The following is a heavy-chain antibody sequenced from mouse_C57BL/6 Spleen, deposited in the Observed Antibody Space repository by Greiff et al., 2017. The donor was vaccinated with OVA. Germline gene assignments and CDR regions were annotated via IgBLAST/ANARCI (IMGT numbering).Heavy chain of an antibody. V-gene: IGHV5-6*01. CDR3: ARTLADY. J-gene: IGHJ2*01. Sequence: EVQGVESGGDLVKPGGSLKLSCAASGFTFSSYGMSWVRQTPDKRLEWVATISSGGSYTYYPDSVKGRFTISRDNAKNTLYLQMSSLKPEDTAMYYCARTLADYWGQGTTLTVSS. CDR2: ISSGGSYT. CDR1: GFTFSSYG.